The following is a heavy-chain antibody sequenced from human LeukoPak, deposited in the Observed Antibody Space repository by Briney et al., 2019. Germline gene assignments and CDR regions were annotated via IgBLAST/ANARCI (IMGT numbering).Heavy chain of an antibody. Sequence: PSETLSLTCAVYGGSFSGYYWSWIRQPPGKGLEWIGEINHSGSTNYNPSLKSRVTISVDTSKNQFSLKLSSVTAGATAVYYCGRRNRRKLGEKAVVVPAAHFYCWGQGPLVTVAS. V-gene: IGHV4-34*01. CDR1: GGSFSGYY. CDR3: GRRNRRKLGEKAVVVPAAHFYC. J-gene: IGHJ4*02. CDR2: INHSGST. D-gene: IGHD2-2*01.